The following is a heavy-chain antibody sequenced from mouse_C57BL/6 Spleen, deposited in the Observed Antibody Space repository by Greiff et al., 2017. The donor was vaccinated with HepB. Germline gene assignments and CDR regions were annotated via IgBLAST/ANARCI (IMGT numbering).Heavy chain of an antibody. V-gene: IGHV1-69*01. J-gene: IGHJ2*01. CDR1: GYTFTSYW. D-gene: IGHD2-2*01. CDR3: ASSMVTARAFDY. Sequence: QVQLQQPGAELVMPGASVKLSCKASGYTFTSYWMHWVKQRPGQGLEWIGEIDPSDSYTNYNQKFKSKATLTVDKSSSTAYMQLSSLTSEDSAVYYCASSMVTARAFDYWGQGTTLTVSS. CDR2: IDPSDSYT.